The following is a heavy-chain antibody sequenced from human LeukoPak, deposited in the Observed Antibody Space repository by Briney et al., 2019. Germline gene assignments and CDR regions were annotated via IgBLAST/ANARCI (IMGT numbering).Heavy chain of an antibody. CDR3: TSEHYDFWSCYQYYFDY. V-gene: IGHV3-49*04. CDR1: GFTFGDYA. J-gene: IGHJ4*02. CDR2: IRSKAYGGTT. Sequence: PGRSLRLSCTASGFTFGDYAMSWVRQAPGKGLEWVGFIRSKAYGGTTEYAASVKGRFTISRDDSKSIAYLQMNSLKTEDTAVYYCTSEHYDFWSCYQYYFDYCGQGTLVTVSS. D-gene: IGHD3-3*01.